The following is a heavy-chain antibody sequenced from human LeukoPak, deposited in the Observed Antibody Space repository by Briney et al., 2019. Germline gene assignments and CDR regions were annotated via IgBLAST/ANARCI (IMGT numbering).Heavy chain of an antibody. D-gene: IGHD4-11*01. CDR1: GFTFSSYG. V-gene: IGHV3-30*02. Sequence: PGGSLRLSCAASGFTFSSYGMHWVRQAPGKGQEWVAFIRYDGSNKYYADSVKGRFTISRDNSKNTLYLQMNSLRAEDTAVYYCAKGPDYTLDYWGQGTLVTVSS. CDR3: AKGPDYTLDY. CDR2: IRYDGSNK. J-gene: IGHJ4*02.